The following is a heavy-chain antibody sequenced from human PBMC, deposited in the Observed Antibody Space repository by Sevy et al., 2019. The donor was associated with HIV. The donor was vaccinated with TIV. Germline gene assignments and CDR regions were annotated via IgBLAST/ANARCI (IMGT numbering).Heavy chain of an antibody. D-gene: IGHD2-15*01. V-gene: IGHV3-11*01. CDR1: GFTFSDYY. CDR2: ISSSGSTI. J-gene: IGHJ6*02. Sequence: GGSLRLSCAASGFTFSDYYMSWIRQAPGKGLEWVSYISSSGSTIYYADSVKRRFTISRDNAKNSLYLQMNSLRAEDTAVYYCARYCSGGSCTLYYYYGMDVWGQGTTVTVSS. CDR3: ARYCSGGSCTLYYYYGMDV.